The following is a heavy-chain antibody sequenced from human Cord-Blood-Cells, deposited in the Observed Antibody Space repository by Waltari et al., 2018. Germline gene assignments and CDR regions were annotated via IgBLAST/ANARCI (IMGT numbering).Heavy chain of an antibody. V-gene: IGHV4-4*02. CDR3: ASTNSSGWSFDY. CDR1: GGSISSSNW. J-gene: IGHJ4*02. D-gene: IGHD6-19*01. Sequence: TCAVSGGSISSSNWWSWVRQPPGKGLEWIGEIYHSGSTNYNPSLKSRVTISVDKSKNQFSLKLSSVTAADTAVYYCASTNSSGWSFDYWGQGTLVTVSS. CDR2: IYHSGST.